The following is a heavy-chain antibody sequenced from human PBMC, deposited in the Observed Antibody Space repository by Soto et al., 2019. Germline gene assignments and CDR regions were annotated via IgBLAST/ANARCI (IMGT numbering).Heavy chain of an antibody. Sequence: QVQLVQSGAEVKKPGSSVKVACNASGGTFSSYAISWLRQAPGQGREWMGGIIPIFGTANYAQKFQGRVTITADESTSTAYMGLSSLRSEDTAVDYCASHTCVYTAMVTDYLGQGTLVTVSS. D-gene: IGHD5-18*01. CDR2: IIPIFGTA. CDR3: ASHTCVYTAMVTDY. V-gene: IGHV1-69*01. CDR1: GGTFSSYA. J-gene: IGHJ4*02.